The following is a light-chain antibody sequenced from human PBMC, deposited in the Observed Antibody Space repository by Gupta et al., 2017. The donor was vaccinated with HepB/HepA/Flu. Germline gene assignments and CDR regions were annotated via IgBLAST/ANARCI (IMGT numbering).Light chain of an antibody. J-gene: IGKJ1*01. V-gene: IGKV4-1*01. CDR1: QSVLYSSNNKNY. Sequence: DIVMTQSPDSLAVSLGERATINCKSSQSVLYSSNNKNYLAWYQKKPGQPPKLLIDWASTRESGVPDRFSGSESGTDFTLSISSLQAEDVAVYYGQQYYSTPWTFGQGNKVEIK. CDR3: QQYYSTPWT. CDR2: WAS.